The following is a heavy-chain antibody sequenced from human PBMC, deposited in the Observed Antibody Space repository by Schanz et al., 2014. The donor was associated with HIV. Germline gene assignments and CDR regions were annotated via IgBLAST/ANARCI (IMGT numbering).Heavy chain of an antibody. J-gene: IGHJ5*02. CDR2: MSSRSGNT. CDR3: VTEQYSTISA. CDR1: GITFSTQA. V-gene: IGHV3-23*01. D-gene: IGHD2-15*01. Sequence: DVQLLESGGGLVQPGGSLRLSCTASGITFSTQAMSWVRQAPGKGLEWVSTMSSRSGNTYYADSVKGRFTISRDNSKNTLYLQMSSLRAEDTALYYCVTEQYSTISAWGQGALVIVSS.